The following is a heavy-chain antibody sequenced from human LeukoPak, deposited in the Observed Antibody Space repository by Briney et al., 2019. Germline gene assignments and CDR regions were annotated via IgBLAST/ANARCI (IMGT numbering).Heavy chain of an antibody. Sequence: PGGSLRLSCAASGFTFSSYSMNWVRQAPGKGLEWVSSISSSGSYIYYADSVKGRFTISRDNAKNSLYLQMNSLRAEDTAVYYCARSGTTYCSSTSCPLPLYNWFDPWGQGTLVTVSS. V-gene: IGHV3-21*01. J-gene: IGHJ5*02. D-gene: IGHD2-2*01. CDR3: ARSGTTYCSSTSCPLPLYNWFDP. CDR1: GFTFSSYS. CDR2: ISSSGSYI.